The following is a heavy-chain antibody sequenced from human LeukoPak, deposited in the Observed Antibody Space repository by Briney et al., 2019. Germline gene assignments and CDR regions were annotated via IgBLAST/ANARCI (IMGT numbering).Heavy chain of an antibody. D-gene: IGHD2-2*01. Sequence: PGGSLRLSCAASGFAFNKAWMSWVRQAPGKGLEWVGRVKSKPDGGTTDYAAPVKGGFSISRDDSNNTLYLQMDSLKTEDSALYYCTVDVAAARGYWGQGTLVTVSS. CDR3: TVDVAAARGY. V-gene: IGHV3-15*01. J-gene: IGHJ4*02. CDR2: VKSKPDGGTT. CDR1: GFAFNKAW.